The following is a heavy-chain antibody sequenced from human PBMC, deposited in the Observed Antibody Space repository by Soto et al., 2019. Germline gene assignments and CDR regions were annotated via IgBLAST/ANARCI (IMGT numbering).Heavy chain of an antibody. D-gene: IGHD2-2*01. CDR1: VFTFSNYG. CDR3: ARLYCSSTSCYSVGAFDI. CDR2: IWFDGSDK. J-gene: IGHJ3*02. V-gene: IGHV3-33*03. Sequence: GGSLRLSCASSVFTFSNYGMHCVRHSPGKWLEWVALIWFDGSDKYYADSVKGRFTLSRDNSKNTVYLQMNSLRAEDTAVYYCARLYCSSTSCYSVGAFDIRGQGTIFTVS.